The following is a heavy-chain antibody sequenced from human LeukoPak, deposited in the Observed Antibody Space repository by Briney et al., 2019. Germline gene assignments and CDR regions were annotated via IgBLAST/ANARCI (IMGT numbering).Heavy chain of an antibody. D-gene: IGHD3-10*01. CDR1: GVSISTYS. CDR3: AREGTSGGLNWLDP. Sequence: PSETLSLTCTVSGVSISTYSWSWIRQPAGKGLELIGRIYTSGSTNYNPSLKSRVTMSVDTSKNQFSLRLSSVNAADTAVYFCAREGTSGGLNWLDPWGQGTLVTVSS. V-gene: IGHV4-4*07. J-gene: IGHJ5*02. CDR2: IYTSGST.